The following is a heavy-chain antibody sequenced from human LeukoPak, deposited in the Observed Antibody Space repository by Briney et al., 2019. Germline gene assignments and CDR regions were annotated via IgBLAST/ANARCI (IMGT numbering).Heavy chain of an antibody. Sequence: GGSLRLSCAASGFTFNKFAMTWVRQAPGKGLEWVSAIADAGTYYADSVKGRFTISRDNSKNMLYLQLNSLRAGDTAMYYCAKNLGPFDVRGQGTMVTVSS. CDR3: AKNLGPFDV. CDR2: IADAGT. CDR1: GFTFNKFA. V-gene: IGHV3-23*01. J-gene: IGHJ3*01. D-gene: IGHD3-16*01.